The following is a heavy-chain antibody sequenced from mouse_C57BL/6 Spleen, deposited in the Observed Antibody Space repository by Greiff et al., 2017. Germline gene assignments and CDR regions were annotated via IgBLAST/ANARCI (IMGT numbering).Heavy chain of an antibody. CDR3: ARGASNSYGISYDCFDY. V-gene: IGHV1-80*01. CDR2: IYPGDGDT. Sequence: VQLQQSGAELVKPGASVKISCKASGYAFRSYWMNWVKQRPGKGLEGIGQIYPGDGDTNYNGKFKGEATLTADKSSSTAYMQLSNLTSEDAAVCFSARGASNSYGISYDCFDYWGQGTTLTVSS. D-gene: IGHD1-1*01. CDR1: GYAFRSYW. J-gene: IGHJ2*01.